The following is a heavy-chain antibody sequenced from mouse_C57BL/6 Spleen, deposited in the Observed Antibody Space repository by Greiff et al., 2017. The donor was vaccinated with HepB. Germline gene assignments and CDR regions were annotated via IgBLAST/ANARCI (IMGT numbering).Heavy chain of an antibody. V-gene: IGHV1-82*01. CDR2: IYPGDGDT. CDR3: ARIHGDAMDY. CDR1: GYAFSSSW. J-gene: IGHJ4*01. Sequence: VQLQQSGPELVKPGASVKISCKASGYAFSSSWMNWVKQRPGKGLEWIGRIYPGDGDTNYNGKFKGKATLTADKSSSTAYMQLSSLTSEDSAVYFCARIHGDAMDYGGQGTSVTVSS.